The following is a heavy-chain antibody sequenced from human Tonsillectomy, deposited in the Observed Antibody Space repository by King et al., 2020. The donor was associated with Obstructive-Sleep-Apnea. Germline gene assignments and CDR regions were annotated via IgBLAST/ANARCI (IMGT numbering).Heavy chain of an antibody. J-gene: IGHJ4*02. CDR3: ARETMDTANFDY. CDR2: ISFDGSSK. V-gene: IGHV3-30*04. D-gene: IGHD5-18*01. CDR1: GFTFSSYA. Sequence: VQLVESGGGVVQPGRSLRLSCAASGFTFSSYAMHWVRQAPGKGLEWVAVISFDGSSKYYADSVKGRFTISRDNSKNTLYLQMNSLRAEDTAVYYCARETMDTANFDYWGQGTLVTVSS.